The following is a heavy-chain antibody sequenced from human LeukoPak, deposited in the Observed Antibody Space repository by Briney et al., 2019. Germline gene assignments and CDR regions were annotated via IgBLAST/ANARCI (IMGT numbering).Heavy chain of an antibody. J-gene: IGHJ4*02. D-gene: IGHD4-23*01. CDR1: GFPLRNYW. CDR2: MKEDGGEI. V-gene: IGHV3-7*01. Sequence: GGSLRLSCAASGFPLRNYWMSWVRDAPGGGVEWGANMKEDGGEINDADSVKGRFTISRDNAKNSLYMHMNSLRVDDTAVYYCARDRGYSTIDYWGQGTLVTVSS. CDR3: ARDRGYSTIDY.